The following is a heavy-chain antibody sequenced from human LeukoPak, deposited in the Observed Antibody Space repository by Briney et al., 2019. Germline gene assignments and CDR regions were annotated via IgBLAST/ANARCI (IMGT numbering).Heavy chain of an antibody. Sequence: PGRSLRLSCAASGFTFDDYAMHWVRQAPGKGLEWVSGISWNSGSIGYADSVKGRFTISRDNAKNSLYLQMNSLRAEDTALYYCTRASPPFGGLTAPSYYFDYWGQGMLVTVSS. D-gene: IGHD3-16*01. J-gene: IGHJ4*02. CDR2: ISWNSGSI. CDR3: TRASPPFGGLTAPSYYFDY. CDR1: GFTFDDYA. V-gene: IGHV3-9*01.